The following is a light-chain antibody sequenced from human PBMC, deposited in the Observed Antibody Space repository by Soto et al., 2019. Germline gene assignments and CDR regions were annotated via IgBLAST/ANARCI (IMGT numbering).Light chain of an antibody. Sequence: QSVLTQPASVSGSPGQSITISCTGTSSDVGSYNLVSWYQQHPGKAPKLMIYEGSKRPSGVSNRFSGYKSGNTASLTISGLQAEDEADYYCCSYAGSRSYVFGTGTKVTVL. J-gene: IGLJ1*01. CDR1: SSDVGSYNL. CDR3: CSYAGSRSYV. V-gene: IGLV2-23*01. CDR2: EGS.